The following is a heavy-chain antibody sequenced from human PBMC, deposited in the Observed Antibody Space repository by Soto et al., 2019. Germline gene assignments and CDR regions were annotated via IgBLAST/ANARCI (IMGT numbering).Heavy chain of an antibody. CDR2: ISSSGSTI. V-gene: IGHV3-48*03. J-gene: IGHJ4*02. CDR1: GFTFSSYE. D-gene: IGHD6-19*01. CDR3: TRGGGSGWSPSLS. Sequence: EVQLVESGGGFVQPGGSLRLSCAASGFTFSSYEMNWVRQAPGKGLEWVSYISSSGSTIYYTDSVKGRFTISRDNAKNSLYLQMNSLRAEDTAVYYCTRGGGSGWSPSLSWGQGTLVTVSS.